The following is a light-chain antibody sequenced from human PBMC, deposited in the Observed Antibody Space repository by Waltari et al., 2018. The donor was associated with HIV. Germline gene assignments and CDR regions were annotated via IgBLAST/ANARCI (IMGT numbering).Light chain of an antibody. CDR3: QQSYTTPCS. J-gene: IGKJ2*04. V-gene: IGKV1-39*01. Sequence: DIQMTQSPSSLSASVGDRVTITCRASQSISSYLNWYQQKPGKAPKLLIYAASSLQSGVPSRFSGSGSGTDFTLTISSLQPEDFAKYHCQQSYTTPCSFGQGTKLAIK. CDR1: QSISSY. CDR2: AAS.